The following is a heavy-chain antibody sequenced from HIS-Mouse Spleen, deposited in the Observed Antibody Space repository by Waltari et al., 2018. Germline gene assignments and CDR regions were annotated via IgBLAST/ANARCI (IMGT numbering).Heavy chain of an antibody. CDR1: GYTFTSYG. CDR2: ISAYNGNT. V-gene: IGHV1-18*01. D-gene: IGHD3-3*01. Sequence: QVPLVQSGAEVQKTGASVKVSCTASGYTFTSYGTSWLRQAPGQRLEWMGWISAYNGNTNYAQKLQGRVTMTTDTSTSTAYMELRSQRSDDTAVYYCAREITIFGVVKSGNWYFDLWGRGTLVTVSS. CDR3: AREITIFGVVKSGNWYFDL. J-gene: IGHJ2*01.